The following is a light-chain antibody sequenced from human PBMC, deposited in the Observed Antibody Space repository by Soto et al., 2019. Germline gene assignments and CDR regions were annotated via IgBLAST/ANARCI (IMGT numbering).Light chain of an antibody. CDR3: HQYYSIPRT. Sequence: DIVMTQSPDSLAVSLGERATINCKSSQSVLHSPTNNNYLAWYQKKPGQPSKLLIYWASTRESGVPDRFSGSWSGPDFTLPINSLQGEDGVVYYCHQYYSIPRTFGQGTKVEIK. V-gene: IGKV4-1*01. J-gene: IGKJ1*01. CDR1: QSVLHSPTNNNY. CDR2: WAS.